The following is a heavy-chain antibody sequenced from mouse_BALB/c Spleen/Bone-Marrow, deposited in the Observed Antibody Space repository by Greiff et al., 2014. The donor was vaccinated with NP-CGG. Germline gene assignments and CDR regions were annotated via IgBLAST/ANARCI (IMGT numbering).Heavy chain of an antibody. CDR3: ARQDGSYFDY. Sequence: QVQLQQSGAELVRPGTSVKVSCKASGYAFTNYLIGWVKQRPGQGLEWIGMINPGSGGTNYNEKFKGKATLTADKSSSTAYMQLSSLTSDDSAVYFCARQDGSYFDYWGQGTTLTVSS. D-gene: IGHD1-2*01. CDR1: GYAFTNYL. V-gene: IGHV1-54*01. CDR2: INPGSGGT. J-gene: IGHJ2*01.